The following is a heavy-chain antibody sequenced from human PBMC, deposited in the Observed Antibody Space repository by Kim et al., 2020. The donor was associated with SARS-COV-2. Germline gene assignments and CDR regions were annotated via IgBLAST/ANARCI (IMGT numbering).Heavy chain of an antibody. CDR2: DPGGGGRK. J-gene: IGHJ4*02. D-gene: IGHD6-19*01. CDR3: AKAQPLGSGWYVFED. CDR1: GFTVNNFA. Sequence: GGSLRLSCGASGFTVNNFAMSWVRQAPGKGLEWVSTDPGGGGRKFYADSVKGRFTISRDNSKNTVFLQMNSVRAEDTAVYYCAKAQPLGSGWYVFEDWGQGTLVTVSS. V-gene: IGHV3-23*01.